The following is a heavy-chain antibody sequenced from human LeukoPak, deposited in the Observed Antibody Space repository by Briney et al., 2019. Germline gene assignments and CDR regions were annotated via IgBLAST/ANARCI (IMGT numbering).Heavy chain of an antibody. J-gene: IGHJ4*02. CDR3: ANYRPGSSGYDSGY. CDR2: ISGSGGST. D-gene: IGHD5-12*01. Sequence: PGGSLRLSCAASGFTFSSYAMSWVRQAPGKGLEWVSAISGSGGSTYYADSVEGRFTISRDNSKNTLYLQMNSLRAEDTAVYYCANYRPGSSGYDSGYWGQGTLVTVSS. V-gene: IGHV3-23*01. CDR1: GFTFSSYA.